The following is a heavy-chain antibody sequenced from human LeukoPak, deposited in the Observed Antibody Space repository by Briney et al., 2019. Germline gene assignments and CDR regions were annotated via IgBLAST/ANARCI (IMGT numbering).Heavy chain of an antibody. CDR3: ARGYYGDYAKNWFDP. CDR1: GGSISSGGYY. CDR2: IYYSGST. J-gene: IGHJ5*02. V-gene: IGHV4-31*03. D-gene: IGHD4-17*01. Sequence: PSETLSLTCTVSGGSISSGGYYWSWIRQHPGKGLEWIGYIYYSGSTYYNPSLKSRVTISVDTSKNQFSLKLSSVTAADTAVYYCARGYYGDYAKNWFDPWGQGTLVTVSS.